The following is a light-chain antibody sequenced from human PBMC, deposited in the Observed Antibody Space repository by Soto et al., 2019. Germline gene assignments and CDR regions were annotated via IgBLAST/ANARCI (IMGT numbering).Light chain of an antibody. CDR1: SSNLGSNT. J-gene: IGLJ2*01. Sequence: QSVLTQPPSASGTPGQRVTISCSGSSSNLGSNTVNWYQQLPGTAPKLFIYSNNQRPSGVPDRFSGSKSGTSAPLAISGLQSEDEADYYCAVWDDSLNGVVFGGRTKVTVL. V-gene: IGLV1-44*01. CDR2: SNN. CDR3: AVWDDSLNGVV.